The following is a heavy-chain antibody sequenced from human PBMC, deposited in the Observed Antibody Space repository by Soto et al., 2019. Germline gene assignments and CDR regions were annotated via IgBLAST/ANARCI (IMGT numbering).Heavy chain of an antibody. CDR1: GYTFTSYY. J-gene: IGHJ3*02. CDR3: VVTATPDDAFDI. D-gene: IGHD2-21*02. V-gene: IGHV1-46*01. Sequence: ASVKVSCKASGYTFTSYYMHWVRQAPGQGLEWMGIINPSGGSTNYAQKFQGRVTITADESTSTAYMELSSLRSEDTAVYYCVVTATPDDAFDIWGQGTMVTVSS. CDR2: INPSGGST.